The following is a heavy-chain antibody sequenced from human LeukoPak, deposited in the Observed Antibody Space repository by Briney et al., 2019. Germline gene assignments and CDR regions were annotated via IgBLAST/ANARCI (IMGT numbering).Heavy chain of an antibody. CDR2: INHSGST. CDR3: ARGGGGYSYGSFDY. V-gene: IGHV4-34*01. J-gene: IGHJ4*02. D-gene: IGHD5-18*01. CDR1: GGSFSGYY. Sequence: PSETLSLTCAVYGGSFSGYYWSWIRQPPGKGLEWIGEINHSGSTNYNPSLKSRVTISVDTSKNQFSLKLSSVTAADTAVYYCARGGGGYSYGSFDYWGQGTLVTVSS.